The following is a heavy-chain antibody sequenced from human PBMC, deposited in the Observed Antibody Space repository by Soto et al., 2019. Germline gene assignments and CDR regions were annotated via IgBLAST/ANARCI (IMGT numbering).Heavy chain of an antibody. J-gene: IGHJ6*02. CDR2: ISYDGSNK. D-gene: IGHD2-2*01. CDR1: GFTFSSYA. Sequence: GGSLRLSCAASGFTFSSYAMHWVRQAPGKGLEWVAVISYDGSNKYYADSVKGRFTISRDNSKNTLYLQMNSLRAEETAVYYCARSAVVPAADYYGMDVWGQGTTVTVSS. V-gene: IGHV3-30-3*01. CDR3: ARSAVVPAADYYGMDV.